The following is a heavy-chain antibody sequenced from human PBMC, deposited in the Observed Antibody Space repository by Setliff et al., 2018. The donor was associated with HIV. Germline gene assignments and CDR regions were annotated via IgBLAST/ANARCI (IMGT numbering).Heavy chain of an antibody. J-gene: IGHJ4*02. V-gene: IGHV4-4*09. D-gene: IGHD2-8*02. CDR2: IYTSGTT. CDR3: ARLIHTGLLYLDY. CDR1: GVSISGHY. Sequence: SETLSLTCSVSGVSISGHYWTWVRQPPGKGLEWIGYIYTSGTTEYNPSLESRVTIPLDTAKDQVSLKLRSVTAADTALYHCARLIHTGLLYLDYWGLGMLVTVSS.